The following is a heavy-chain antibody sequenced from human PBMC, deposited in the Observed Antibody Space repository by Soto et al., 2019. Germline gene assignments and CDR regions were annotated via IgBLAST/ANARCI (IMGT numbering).Heavy chain of an antibody. J-gene: IGHJ3*02. CDR3: AREPETLGPRANDALDI. V-gene: IGHV1-3*01. D-gene: IGHD3-3*02. CDR1: GYTFSAYT. CDR2: INAGSGNT. Sequence: QAQLVQSGAEMKKPGASVKVSCKATGYTFSAYTMNWVRQAPGQSLEWMGWINAGSGNTKYSQNFQGRVSITRDTSASTVYMELTGLTSEDTAVYYCAREPETLGPRANDALDIWGQGTMVTVSS.